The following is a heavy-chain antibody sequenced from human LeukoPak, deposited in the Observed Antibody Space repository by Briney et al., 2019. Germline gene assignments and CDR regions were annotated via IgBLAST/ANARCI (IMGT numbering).Heavy chain of an antibody. CDR3: AKSRTTGSPSSDY. CDR2: MNPSDGST. J-gene: IGHJ4*02. CDR1: GYTFTSYY. V-gene: IGHV1-46*01. D-gene: IGHD2-8*02. Sequence: ASVKVSCKASGYTFTSYYIHWGRQAPGQGLEWMGIMNPSDGSTSYAQKFRGRVTMTRYTSTTTVYMEMSNLSSEDTAMYYCAKSRTTGSPSSDYGGQGTLVTVPS.